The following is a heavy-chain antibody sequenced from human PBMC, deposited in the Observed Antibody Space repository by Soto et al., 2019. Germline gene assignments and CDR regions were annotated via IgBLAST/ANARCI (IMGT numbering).Heavy chain of an antibody. J-gene: IGHJ5*02. V-gene: IGHV3-21*01. D-gene: IGHD1-26*01. Sequence: GASLRLSCAASGFTFSSYSMNWVRQAPGKGLEWASSISSSSSYIYYADSVKGRFTISRDNAKNSLYLQMNSLRTEDTAVYYCAREGGADRVNSTWFDPWGQGTLVTVSS. CDR2: ISSSSSYI. CDR1: GFTFSSYS. CDR3: AREGGADRVNSTWFDP.